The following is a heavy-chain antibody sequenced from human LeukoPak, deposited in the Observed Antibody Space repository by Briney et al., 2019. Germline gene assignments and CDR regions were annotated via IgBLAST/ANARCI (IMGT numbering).Heavy chain of an antibody. CDR2: ISYDGSNK. Sequence: PGGSLRLSCAASGSTFSSYAMHWVRQAPGKGLEWVAVISYDGSNKYYADSVKGRFTISRDNSKNTLYLQMNSLRAEDTAVYYCARGSDGSSSEYYYYGMDVWGQGTTVTVSS. V-gene: IGHV3-30-3*01. J-gene: IGHJ6*02. D-gene: IGHD6-6*01. CDR3: ARGSDGSSSEYYYYGMDV. CDR1: GSTFSSYA.